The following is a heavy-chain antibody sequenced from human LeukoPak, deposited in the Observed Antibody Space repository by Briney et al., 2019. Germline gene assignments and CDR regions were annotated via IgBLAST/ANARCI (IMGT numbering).Heavy chain of an antibody. J-gene: IGHJ4*02. Sequence: GGSLRLSCAASGFTFSSYAMSWVRQAPGKGLEWVSAISGSGGSAYYADSVKGRFTISRDNSKNTLYLQMDSLRAEDTAVYYCARSGPYYFDYWGQGTLVTVSS. CDR1: GFTFSSYA. CDR3: ARSGPYYFDY. V-gene: IGHV3-23*01. CDR2: ISGSGGSA. D-gene: IGHD3-10*01.